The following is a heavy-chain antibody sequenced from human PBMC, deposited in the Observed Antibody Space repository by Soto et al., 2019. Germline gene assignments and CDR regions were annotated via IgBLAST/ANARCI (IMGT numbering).Heavy chain of an antibody. Sequence: QVQLVQSGAEVKKPGSSVKVSCKASGGTFSSYAISWVRQAPGQGLEWMGGIIPIFGTANYAQKFQGRVTITGDEPRSTAYRGLSSLGSEDTAVYYWGRVTPHYGSNCFDPWGKEPLLTVSS. CDR2: IIPIFGTA. V-gene: IGHV1-69*01. D-gene: IGHD3-10*01. J-gene: IGHJ5*02. CDR3: GRVTPHYGSNCFDP. CDR1: GGTFSSYA.